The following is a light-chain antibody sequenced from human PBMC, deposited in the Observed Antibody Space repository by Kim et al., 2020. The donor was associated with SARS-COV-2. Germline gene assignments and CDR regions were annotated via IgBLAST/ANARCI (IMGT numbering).Light chain of an antibody. CDR2: GAS. CDR1: ASVGGTF. J-gene: IGKJ3*01. Sequence: DIVLTQSPVTLSLSPGERATLSCRASASVGGTFLAWYQQKPGQAPRLLIYGASNRATGIPDRFSGSGSGTDFTLTISRLEPEDFAVYYCHQYGRSPITFGPGTKVDIK. V-gene: IGKV3-20*01. CDR3: HQYGRSPIT.